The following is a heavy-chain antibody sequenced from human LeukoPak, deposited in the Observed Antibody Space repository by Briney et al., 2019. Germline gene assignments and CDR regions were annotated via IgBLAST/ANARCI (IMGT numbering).Heavy chain of an antibody. CDR1: AGYIRSYY. V-gene: IGHV4-59*01. CDR3: ARHPLTCGRLIALDY. Sequence: KPSETLSLTCTVSAGYIRSYYWSWIRHSPGQGLEWLGYIYYSGSANYNTSLKSRVTMSVDTSKNQFSLALISVTAADTAVYYCARHPLTCGRLIALDYWGQGTLVTLSS. J-gene: IGHJ4*02. CDR2: IYYSGSA. D-gene: IGHD3-16*02.